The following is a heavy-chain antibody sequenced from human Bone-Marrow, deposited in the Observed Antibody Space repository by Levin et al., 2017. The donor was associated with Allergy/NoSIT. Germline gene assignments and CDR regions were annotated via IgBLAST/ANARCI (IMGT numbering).Heavy chain of an antibody. Sequence: SGGSLRLSCAASGFTFSSYVMSWVRQAPGKGLEWVSTISGSGGSTYYADSVKGRFTISRDNSKNTLYLQMNSLRAEDTAVYYCAKDGTDRYVDWLVNSYYFDYWGQGTLVTVSS. CDR1: GFTFSSYV. D-gene: IGHD3-9*01. V-gene: IGHV3-23*01. CDR2: ISGSGGST. J-gene: IGHJ4*02. CDR3: AKDGTDRYVDWLVNSYYFDY.